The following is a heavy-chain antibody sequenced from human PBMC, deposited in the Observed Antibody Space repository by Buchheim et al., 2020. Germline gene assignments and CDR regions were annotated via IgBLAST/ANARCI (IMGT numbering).Heavy chain of an antibody. V-gene: IGHV1-8*01. J-gene: IGHJ5*01. CDR1: GYTFTSYD. D-gene: IGHD3-16*01. CDR2: MNPNDGGT. CDR3: ARSGMGANAWFDS. Sequence: QVQLLQSGAEVKEPGASVKVSCKASGYTFTSYDMNWVRQATGQGPEWMGWMNPNDGGTGYAQKFQGRVTMTRDTSTSIAYMELNSLTSDDTAVYYCARSGMGANAWFDSWGQGTL.